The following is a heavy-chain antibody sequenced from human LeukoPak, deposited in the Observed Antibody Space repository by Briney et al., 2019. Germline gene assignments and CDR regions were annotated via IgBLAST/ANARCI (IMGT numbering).Heavy chain of an antibody. D-gene: IGHD2-15*01. J-gene: IGHJ6*02. Sequence: SLRLSCAASGFTFSNYGMHWVRQAPGKGLEWVAVISYDGSDKYYADSVKGRFTISRDNSKNTLYLQMSSLRAEDTAVYYCAKDSVEVTRYYYFGMDVWGQGTTVTVSS. V-gene: IGHV3-30*18. CDR3: AKDSVEVTRYYYFGMDV. CDR2: ISYDGSDK. CDR1: GFTFSNYG.